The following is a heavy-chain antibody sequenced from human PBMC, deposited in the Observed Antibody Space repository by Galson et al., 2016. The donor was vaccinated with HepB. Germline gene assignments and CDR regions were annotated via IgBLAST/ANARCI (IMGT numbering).Heavy chain of an antibody. V-gene: IGHV1-2*02. CDR3: ARGPKAIGSGWFDP. Sequence: SVKVSCKASGFTFTGHNLHWLRRAPGQGLEWMGWISPDSGGTHYAQNFQGRVTQTRDMSITRDTSIRTTYMELTRLTSEDTAIYYCARGPKAIGSGWFDPWGQGTLVTVSS. D-gene: IGHD2-15*01. CDR1: GFTFTGHN. CDR2: ISPDSGGT. J-gene: IGHJ5*02.